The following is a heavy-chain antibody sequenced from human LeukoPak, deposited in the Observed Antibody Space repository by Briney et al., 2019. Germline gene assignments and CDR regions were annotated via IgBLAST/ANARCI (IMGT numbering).Heavy chain of an antibody. CDR2: ISSSSSYI. CDR3: ARDTGTDYDFWSGYYGREYYYYYMDV. V-gene: IGHV3-21*01. D-gene: IGHD3-3*01. J-gene: IGHJ6*03. Sequence: GGSLRLSCAASGFTFSSYSMNWVRQAPGKGLEWVSSISSSSSYIYYADSVKGLFTISRDNAKNSLYLQMNSLRAEDTAVYYCARDTGTDYDFWSGYYGREYYYYYMDVWGKGTTVTVSS. CDR1: GFTFSSYS.